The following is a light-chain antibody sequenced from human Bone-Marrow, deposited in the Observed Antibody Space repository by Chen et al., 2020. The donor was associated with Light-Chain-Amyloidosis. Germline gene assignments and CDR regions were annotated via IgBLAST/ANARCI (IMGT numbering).Light chain of an antibody. V-gene: IGLV3-25*03. CDR3: QSADSSGTYEVI. CDR1: DLPTKY. J-gene: IGLJ2*01. CDR2: RDT. Sequence: SYALTQPPSVSVSPSHTARLTCSGDDLPTKYAYWYQQKPGQAPVLVIHRDTERPSGISERFSGSSSGTTATLTISGVQAEDEADYHCQSADSSGTYEVIFGGGTKLTVL.